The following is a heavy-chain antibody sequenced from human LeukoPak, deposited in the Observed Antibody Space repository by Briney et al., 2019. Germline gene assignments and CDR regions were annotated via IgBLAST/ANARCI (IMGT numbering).Heavy chain of an antibody. Sequence: SETLSLTCAVSGYSISTGRYWAWIRQPPGKGLEWLGSVFHDGSTYYNSSLKGRVTISVDTSKNQFSLNLRSVTAGDTAIYYCARSLSVAGIDYWGQGTRVTVSS. CDR2: VFHDGST. J-gene: IGHJ4*02. V-gene: IGHV4-38-2*01. D-gene: IGHD2-21*01. CDR1: GYSISTGRY. CDR3: ARSLSVAGIDY.